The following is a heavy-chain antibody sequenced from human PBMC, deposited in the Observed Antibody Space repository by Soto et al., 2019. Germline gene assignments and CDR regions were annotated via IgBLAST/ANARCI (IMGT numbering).Heavy chain of an antibody. D-gene: IGHD3-16*02. J-gene: IGHJ3*02. CDR2: IYYSGST. CDR3: ARQDQNPHYDYIWGSYPGDPFDI. CDR1: GGSISSSSYY. V-gene: IGHV4-39*01. Sequence: SETLSLTCTVSGGSISSSSYYWGWIRQPPGKGLEWIGSIYYSGSTYYNPSLKSRVTISVDTSKNQFSLKLSSVTAADTAVYYCARQDQNPHYDYIWGSYPGDPFDIWGQGTMVTVSS.